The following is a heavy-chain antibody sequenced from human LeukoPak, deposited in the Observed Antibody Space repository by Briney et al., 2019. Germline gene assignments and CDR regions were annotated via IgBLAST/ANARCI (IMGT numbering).Heavy chain of an antibody. D-gene: IGHD3-22*01. J-gene: IGHJ3*02. CDR2: IFHSGST. Sequence: PSETLSLTCSVSGYSISSGYYWGWIRQPPGKGLEWIGSIFHSGSTYYNPSLKSRVTMSLDTSKNQFSLKLSSVTAADTAVYYCAREYYDSNKAPAFDIWGQGTMVTVSS. CDR1: GYSISSGYY. CDR3: AREYYDSNKAPAFDI. V-gene: IGHV4-38-2*02.